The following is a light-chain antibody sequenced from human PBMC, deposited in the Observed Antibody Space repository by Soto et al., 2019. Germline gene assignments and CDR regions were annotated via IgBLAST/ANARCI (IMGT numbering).Light chain of an antibody. CDR1: SSNIGADYN. V-gene: IGLV1-40*01. CDR2: GNS. CDR3: QSYDSSLSGSV. Sequence: QSVLARSPSVSGAPGQRVTISCTGSSSNIGADYNVHWYQQLPGSAPKLLIYGNSNRPSGVPDRFSGSKSGTSASLAITGRQPEDEADYYCQSYDSSLSGSVFGGGTKLTVL. J-gene: IGLJ3*02.